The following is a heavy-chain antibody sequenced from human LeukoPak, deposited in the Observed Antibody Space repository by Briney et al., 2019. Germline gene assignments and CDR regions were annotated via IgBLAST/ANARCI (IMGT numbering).Heavy chain of an antibody. J-gene: IGHJ4*02. V-gene: IGHV3-23*01. CDR1: GFTFSSYA. CDR3: AKPETYYYDSSGYYYGY. D-gene: IGHD3-22*01. CDR2: ISGSGGST. Sequence: GGSLRLSRAASGFTFSSYAMSWVRQAPGKGLEWVSAISGSGGSTYYADSVKGRFTISRDNSKNTLYLQMNSLRAEDTAVYYCAKPETYYYDSSGYYYGYWGQGTLVTVSS.